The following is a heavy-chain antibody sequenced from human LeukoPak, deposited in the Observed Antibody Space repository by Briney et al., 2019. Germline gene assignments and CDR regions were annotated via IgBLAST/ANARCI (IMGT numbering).Heavy chain of an antibody. D-gene: IGHD5-24*01. CDR3: ARERVPLAVAGDGYSGDNY. Sequence: ASVKVSCKASGYTFTSYGISWVRQAPGQGLEWMGWISAYNGNTNYAQKLQGRVTMTTDTSTSTAYMELRSLRSDDTAVYYCARERVPLAVAGDGYSGDNYWGQGTLVTVSS. CDR1: GYTFTSYG. J-gene: IGHJ4*02. V-gene: IGHV1-18*01. CDR2: ISAYNGNT.